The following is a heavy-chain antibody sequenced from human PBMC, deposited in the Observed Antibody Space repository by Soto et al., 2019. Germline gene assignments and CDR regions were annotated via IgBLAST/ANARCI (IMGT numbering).Heavy chain of an antibody. CDR1: GFTLSAYD. Sequence: GGSLRLSCAASGFTLSAYDMHWVRQAEGKGLEWVSALGAADDPYYLVSVKGRFTISRENAKNSLYLQMNNLRAGDTAVYYCARAYSGRLPRRADYYYAMDVWGQGPTVTVSS. V-gene: IGHV3-13*05. CDR2: LGAADDP. J-gene: IGHJ6*02. CDR3: ARAYSGRLPRRADYYYAMDV. D-gene: IGHD2-15*01.